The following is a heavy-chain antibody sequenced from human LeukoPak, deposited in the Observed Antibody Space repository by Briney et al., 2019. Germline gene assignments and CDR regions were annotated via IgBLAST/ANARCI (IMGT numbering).Heavy chain of an antibody. Sequence: PSETLSLTCTVSGGSISSYYWSWIRQPPGRGLEWIAYIYYSGSTNYNPSLKSRVTISVDTSKNQFSLKLSTVTAADTAVYYCARAWFRYYFDYWGQGTLVTVSS. CDR1: GGSISSYY. J-gene: IGHJ4*02. V-gene: IGHV4-59*12. CDR3: ARAWFRYYFDY. D-gene: IGHD3-10*01. CDR2: IYYSGST.